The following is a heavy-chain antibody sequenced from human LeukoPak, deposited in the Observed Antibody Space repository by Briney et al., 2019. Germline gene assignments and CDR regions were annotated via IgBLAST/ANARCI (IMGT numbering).Heavy chain of an antibody. D-gene: IGHD3-22*01. Sequence: GGSLRLSCAASGFTVSSNYMSWVRQAPGKGLEWVSVIYSGGSTYYAASVKGRFTISRDNSKNTLYLQMNSLRAEDTAVYYCAREARYYDSSAYWGQGTLVTVSS. CDR2: IYSGGST. CDR1: GFTVSSNY. V-gene: IGHV3-53*01. CDR3: AREARYYDSSAY. J-gene: IGHJ4*02.